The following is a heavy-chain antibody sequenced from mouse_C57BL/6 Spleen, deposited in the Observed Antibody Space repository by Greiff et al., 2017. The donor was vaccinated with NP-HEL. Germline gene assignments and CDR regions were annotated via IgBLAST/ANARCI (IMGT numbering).Heavy chain of an antibody. CDR2: IDPETGGT. CDR1: GYTFTDYE. CDR3: TPKLPPWFAY. D-gene: IGHD1-1*01. Sequence: VQLQQSGAELVRPGASVTLSCKASGYTFTDYEMHWVKQTPVHGLEWIGAIDPETGGTASNQTFKGKAILTADKSSSTAYMELRSLTSEDSAVYYCTPKLPPWFAYWGQGTLVTVSA. J-gene: IGHJ3*01. V-gene: IGHV1-15*01.